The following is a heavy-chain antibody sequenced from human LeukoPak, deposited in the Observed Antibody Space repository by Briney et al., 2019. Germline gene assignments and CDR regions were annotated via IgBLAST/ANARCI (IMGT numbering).Heavy chain of an antibody. D-gene: IGHD6-13*01. V-gene: IGHV3-23*01. CDR2: IRGSGGST. Sequence: GGSLRLSCAASGFTFSSYAMSWVRQAPGKGLEWVSAIRGSGGSTYYADSVKGRFTISRDNAKNSLYLQMNSLRAEDTAVYYCAGGSSWYGNDYWGQGTLVTVSS. CDR1: GFTFSSYA. J-gene: IGHJ4*02. CDR3: AGGSSWYGNDY.